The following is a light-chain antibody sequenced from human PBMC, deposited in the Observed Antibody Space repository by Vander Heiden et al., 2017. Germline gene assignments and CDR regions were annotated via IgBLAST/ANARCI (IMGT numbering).Light chain of an antibody. CDR1: QSIGNL. V-gene: IGKV3-15*01. Sequence: IVMTQSPPTLSVSAGERATLSCRASQSIGNLLAWYQQRPGQAPRLLIYAASSRATGIPARFSGSGSGTEFSLTISSLQSEDFAVYYCQQHHAWPLTFGGGTKLEIK. CDR3: QQHHAWPLT. J-gene: IGKJ4*01. CDR2: AAS.